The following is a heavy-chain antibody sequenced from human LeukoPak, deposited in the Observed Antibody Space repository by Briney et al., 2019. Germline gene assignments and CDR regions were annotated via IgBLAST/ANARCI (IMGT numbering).Heavy chain of an antibody. V-gene: IGHV3-7*01. CDR2: IKQDGSEK. CDR3: ASQYIEVNYYYHMDV. D-gene: IGHD5-18*01. CDR1: GFTFSSYW. J-gene: IGHJ6*03. Sequence: PGGSLRLSCAASGFTFSSYWMSWVRQAPGKGLEWVANIKQDGSEKYYVDSVKGRFTISRDNAKNSLYLQMNSLRAEDTAVYYCASQYIEVNYYYHMDVWGTGTTVIVSS.